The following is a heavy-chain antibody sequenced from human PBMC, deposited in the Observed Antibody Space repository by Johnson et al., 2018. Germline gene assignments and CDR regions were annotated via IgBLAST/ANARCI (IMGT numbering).Heavy chain of an antibody. Sequence: QVQLVEGGGGVVQPGRSLRLSCAASGFTFSSYGMHWVRQAPGKGLEWVAVISYDGSIKYYADAVKGRFTISRDNSKKTLYLQMNSLRAEETGVYYCAKAGVMEWEYYGPFQYWGPGTLVTVSS. CDR1: GFTFSSYG. CDR2: ISYDGSIK. CDR3: AKAGVMEWEYYGPFQY. D-gene: IGHD1-26*01. V-gene: IGHV3-30*18. J-gene: IGHJ1*01.